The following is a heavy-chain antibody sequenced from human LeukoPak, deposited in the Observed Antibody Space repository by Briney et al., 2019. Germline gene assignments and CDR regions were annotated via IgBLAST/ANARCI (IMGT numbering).Heavy chain of an antibody. Sequence: GGSLRLSCAASGFTFSSYWMHWDRQAPGKGLVWVSRINGDGSTTTYAGSVKGRFTISRDNAKNTLYLQMNSLRAEDTAVYYCARAVAGTNALDIWGQGTLVTVSS. CDR3: ARAVAGTNALDI. CDR1: GFTFSSYW. J-gene: IGHJ3*02. D-gene: IGHD6-19*01. CDR2: INGDGSTT. V-gene: IGHV3-74*01.